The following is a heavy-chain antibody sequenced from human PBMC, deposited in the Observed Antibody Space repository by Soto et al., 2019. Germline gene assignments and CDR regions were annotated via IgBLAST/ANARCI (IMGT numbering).Heavy chain of an antibody. CDR3: ARASYYYDSSGYSGAFDI. CDR2: ISSNGDST. CDR1: GFTFSSYA. D-gene: IGHD3-22*01. Sequence: GGSLRLSCAASGFTFSSYAMHWVRQAPGKGLEYVSAISSNGDSTYYANSVKGRFTISRDNSKNTLYLQMGSLRAEDMGVYDCARASYYYDSSGYSGAFDIWGQGTMVTVSS. V-gene: IGHV3-64*01. J-gene: IGHJ3*02.